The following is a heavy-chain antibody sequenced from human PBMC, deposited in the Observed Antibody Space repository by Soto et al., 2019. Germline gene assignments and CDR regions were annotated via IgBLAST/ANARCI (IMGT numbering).Heavy chain of an antibody. CDR2: IYPGDSDT. D-gene: IGHD2-15*01. CDR3: ARFRLRDSYFFDY. Sequence: GESLKISCKGSGYSFTSYCIGWVRQMPGTGLEWMGIIYPGDSDTRYSPSFQGQVTISANKSISTAYLQWSSLEASDSAMYFCARFRLRDSYFFDYWGQGTLVTVSS. V-gene: IGHV5-51*01. J-gene: IGHJ4*02. CDR1: GYSFTSYC.